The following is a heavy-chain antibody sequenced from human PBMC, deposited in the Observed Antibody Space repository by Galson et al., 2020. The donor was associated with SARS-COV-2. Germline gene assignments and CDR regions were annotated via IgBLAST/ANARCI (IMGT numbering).Heavy chain of an antibody. CDR1: GFTFSSAW. J-gene: IGHJ4*02. V-gene: IGHV3-15*01. CDR2: IKSQTHGGAA. Sequence: GESLKISCAASGFTFSSAWMTWVRQAPGQGLEWLGRIKSQTHGGAADHATLVKGRFTISRDDSKNTVYLQVGSLKAEDTAVYYCARSFDGDTYGWAGTHDYWGQGTLVIVSS. D-gene: IGHD2-21*02. CDR3: ARSFDGDTYGWAGTHDY.